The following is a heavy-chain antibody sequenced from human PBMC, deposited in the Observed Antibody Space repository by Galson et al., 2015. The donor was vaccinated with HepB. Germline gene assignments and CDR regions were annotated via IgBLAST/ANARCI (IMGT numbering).Heavy chain of an antibody. Sequence: SVKVSCKASGGTFSSYAISWVRQAPGQGLEWMGRIIPILGIANYAQKFQGRVTITADKSTSTAYMELSSLRSEDTAVYYCARLGSSYYGSGSYYIGRPWGQGTLVTVSS. CDR3: ARLGSSYYGSGSYYIGRP. CDR1: GGTFSSYA. D-gene: IGHD3-10*01. J-gene: IGHJ4*02. CDR2: IIPILGIA. V-gene: IGHV1-69*04.